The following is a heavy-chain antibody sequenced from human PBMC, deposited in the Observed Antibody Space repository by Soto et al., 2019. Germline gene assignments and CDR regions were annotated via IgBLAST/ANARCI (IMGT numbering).Heavy chain of an antibody. J-gene: IGHJ5*02. V-gene: IGHV1-2*02. CDR2: INPNSGGT. Sequence: QAQLVQSGAEVKKPGASVKVSCKASGYTFTGYYMHWVRQAPGQGLEWMGWINPNSGGTNFAQKFHGRVTLTMDTSISTAYMELTSLKSDDTAVYYCVKDRSLGANWFDPWGQGTLVTVSS. CDR3: VKDRSLGANWFDP. D-gene: IGHD1-26*01. CDR1: GYTFTGYY.